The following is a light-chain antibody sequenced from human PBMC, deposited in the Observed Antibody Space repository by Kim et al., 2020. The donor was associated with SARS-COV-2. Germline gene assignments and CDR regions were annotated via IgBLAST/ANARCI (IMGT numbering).Light chain of an antibody. CDR3: PAYDRSIVI. V-gene: IGLV3-1*01. CDR1: KLGEKY. CDR2: QDV. Sequence: SYELTQPPSVSVSPGQTATISCSGDKLGEKYTSWYQQKPGQSPVLLIYQDVQRPSGIPERFSGSNSGDTATLTISGTQAVDEADYYCPAYDRSIVIFGGG. J-gene: IGLJ2*01.